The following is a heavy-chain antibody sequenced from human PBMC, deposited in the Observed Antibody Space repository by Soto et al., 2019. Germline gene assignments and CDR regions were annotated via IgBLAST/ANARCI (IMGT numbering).Heavy chain of an antibody. CDR2: IYYSGST. CDR3: ARGYDSHSAFDI. J-gene: IGHJ3*02. V-gene: IGHV4-39*01. Sequence: QLQLQESGPGLVKPSETLSLTCTVYGGSISSSSYYWGWIRQPPGKGLEWIGSIYYSGSTYYNPSLKSRVTISVDTSKNQFSLKLSSVAASDSSVYYCARGYDSHSAFDIWGQGTMVTVSS. D-gene: IGHD3-3*01. CDR1: GGSISSSSYY.